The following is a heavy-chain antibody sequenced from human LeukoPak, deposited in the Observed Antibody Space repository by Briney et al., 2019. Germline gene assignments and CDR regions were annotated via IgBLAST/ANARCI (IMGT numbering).Heavy chain of an antibody. D-gene: IGHD3-10*01. CDR1: GGSISSYY. CDR2: IYYSGST. J-gene: IGHJ4*02. V-gene: IGHV4-59*03. Sequence: PSETLSLTCTVSGGSISSYYWSWIRQPPGKGLEWIGYIYYSGSTNYNPSLKSRVTISVDTSKNQFSLKLSSVTAADTAVYYCAGGRGSGSYHSGYWGQGTLVTVSS. CDR3: AGGRGSGSYHSGY.